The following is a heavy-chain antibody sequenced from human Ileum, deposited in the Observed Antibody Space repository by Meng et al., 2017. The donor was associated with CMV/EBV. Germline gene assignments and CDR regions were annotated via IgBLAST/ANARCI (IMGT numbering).Heavy chain of an antibody. CDR3: ARPFTTRGNNGMDV. J-gene: IGHJ6*02. CDR2: INPNRGGT. CDR1: GYTFTGYY. D-gene: IGHD3-3*01. Sequence: ASVKVSCKASGYTFTGYYMHWVRQAPGQGLEWMGWINPNRGGTSYAQKFHGRVTMTRDTSISTAYMELSRLRSDDTAVYYCARPFTTRGNNGMDVWGQGTTVTVSS. V-gene: IGHV1-2*02.